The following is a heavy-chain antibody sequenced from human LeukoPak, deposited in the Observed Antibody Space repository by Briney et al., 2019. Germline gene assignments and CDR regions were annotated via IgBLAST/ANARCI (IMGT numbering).Heavy chain of an antibody. J-gene: IGHJ4*02. D-gene: IGHD1-1*01. Sequence: SETLSLTCTVSGGSISSGDYYWSWIRQPPGKGLEWIGYIYYSGSTYYNPSLESRVTISVDTSKNQFSLKLSSVTAADTAVYYCARGINSQLTYYFDYWGQGTLVTVSS. CDR1: GGSISSGDYY. CDR2: IYYSGST. V-gene: IGHV4-30-4*08. CDR3: ARGINSQLTYYFDY.